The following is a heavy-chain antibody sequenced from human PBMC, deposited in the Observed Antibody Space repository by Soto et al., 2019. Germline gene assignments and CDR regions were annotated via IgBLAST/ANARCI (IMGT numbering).Heavy chain of an antibody. D-gene: IGHD6-6*01. V-gene: IGHV5-51*01. J-gene: IGHJ6*02. Sequence: PGESLKISCKGSGYSFTSYWIGWVRQMPGKGLEWMGIIYPGDSDTRYSPSCQGQVTISADKSISTAYLQWSSLKASDTAMYYCARHESSSSSSYYYYGMDVWGQGTTVTVSS. CDR3: ARHESSSSSSYYYYGMDV. CDR1: GYSFTSYW. CDR2: IYPGDSDT.